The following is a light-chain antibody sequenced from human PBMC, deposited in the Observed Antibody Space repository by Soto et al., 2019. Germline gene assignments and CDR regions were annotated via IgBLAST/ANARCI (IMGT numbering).Light chain of an antibody. CDR2: DAS. V-gene: IGKV3D-20*01. CDR1: QSVSNNY. J-gene: IGKJ5*01. CDR3: QQYVSSPT. Sequence: EIVLTQSPATLSLSPGERATLSCGASQSVSNNYLAWYQQKPGLAPRLLIHDASSRATGIPDRFSGSGSGTDFTLTINRLEPEDFAVYYCQQYVSSPTFGLGTRLEIK.